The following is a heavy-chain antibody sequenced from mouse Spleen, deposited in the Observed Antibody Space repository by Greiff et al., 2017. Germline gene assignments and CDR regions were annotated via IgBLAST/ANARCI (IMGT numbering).Heavy chain of an antibody. CDR1: GFAFSSYD. CDR2: ISSGGGST. V-gene: IGHV5-12-1*01. J-gene: IGHJ2*01. Sequence: EVKLVESGGGLVKPGGSLKLSCAASGFAFSSYDMSWVRQTPEKRLEWVAYISSGGGSTYYPDTVKGRFTISRDNAKNTLYLQMSSLKSEDTAMYYCARHERWLLRFDYWGQGTTLTVSS. CDR3: ARHERWLLRFDY. D-gene: IGHD2-3*01.